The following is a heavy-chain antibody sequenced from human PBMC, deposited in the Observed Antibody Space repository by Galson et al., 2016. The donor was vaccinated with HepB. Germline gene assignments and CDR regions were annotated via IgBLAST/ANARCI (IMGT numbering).Heavy chain of an antibody. CDR1: GDSISSSRYY. CDR3: ARHASFRGIVGPTNVFDY. J-gene: IGHJ4*02. V-gene: IGHV4-39*01. Sequence: SETLSLTCIVSGDSISSSRYYWGWIRQPPGKGLEWIGNLYYSGKTHYNPSLKSRVTISIDTSKNQLSLKLRSVIAADTAVYYCARHASFRGIVGPTNVFDYWGQGTPVTVSS. D-gene: IGHD1-26*01. CDR2: LYYSGKT.